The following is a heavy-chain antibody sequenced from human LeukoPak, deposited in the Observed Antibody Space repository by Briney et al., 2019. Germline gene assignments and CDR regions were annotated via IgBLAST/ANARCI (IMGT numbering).Heavy chain of an antibody. Sequence: GRSLRLSCAASGFTSSSYGMHWVRQAPGKGLEWVAGIWYDGSNKYYADSVKGRFTISRDNSKNTLYLQMNSLRAEDTAVYYCARDSRKWLVCDYWGQGTLVTVSS. J-gene: IGHJ4*02. V-gene: IGHV3-33*01. CDR2: IWYDGSNK. CDR1: GFTSSSYG. D-gene: IGHD6-19*01. CDR3: ARDSRKWLVCDY.